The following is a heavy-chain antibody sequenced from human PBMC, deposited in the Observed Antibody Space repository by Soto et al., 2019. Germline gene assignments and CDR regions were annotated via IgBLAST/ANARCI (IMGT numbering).Heavy chain of an antibody. Sequence: QVQLVQSGAEVKKPGSSVKVSCKASGGTFISNSINCVRQPRGQGLEWMGEIIPIFGTANYAQKFQGRVTITADESTSIAYMDLSRLRSEDTAVSYWARNGGRHYGGIHYCGQGTLHTVSS. CDR2: IIPIFGTA. D-gene: IGHD1-26*01. J-gene: IGHJ4*02. V-gene: IGHV1-69*01. CDR1: GGTFISNS. CDR3: ARNGGRHYGGIHY.